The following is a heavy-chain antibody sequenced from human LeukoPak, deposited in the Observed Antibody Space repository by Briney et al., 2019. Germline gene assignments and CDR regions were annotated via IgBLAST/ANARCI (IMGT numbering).Heavy chain of an antibody. D-gene: IGHD2-8*01. CDR2: VSNSGDYI. J-gene: IGHJ4*02. CDR1: GFSFGSYR. CDR3: ARALIGYYFDY. V-gene: IGHV3-21*01. Sequence: GGSLRLSCAASGFSFGSYRMNWVRQAPGKGLEGVSSVSNSGDYINYAASVKGRVTISIDNYKKSLYLQMNSLRAEDTAVYYCARALIGYYFDYWGQGTLVTVSS.